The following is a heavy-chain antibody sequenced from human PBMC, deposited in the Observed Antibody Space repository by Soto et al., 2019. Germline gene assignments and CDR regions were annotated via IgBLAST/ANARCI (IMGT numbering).Heavy chain of an antibody. V-gene: IGHV4-38-2*01. J-gene: IGHJ5*02. D-gene: IGHD3-3*01. CDR3: ARFPGDGWSGYSKGSKSLAP. CDR1: GDSIDMGYY. Sequence: ETLSLSCAVSGDSIDMGYYWDCIRQPPGKGLEWIGSIYHSGSTYYNPSLKSRVTISVDTSKNQFSLKLSSVTAADTAVYYWARFPGDGWSGYSKGSKSLAPWGHGTM. CDR2: IYHSGST.